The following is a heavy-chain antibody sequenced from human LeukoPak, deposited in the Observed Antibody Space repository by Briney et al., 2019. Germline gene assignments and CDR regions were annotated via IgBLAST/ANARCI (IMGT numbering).Heavy chain of an antibody. Sequence: GGSLRLSCAASGFTFSSYAMHWVRQAPGKGLEWVAVISYDGSNKYYADSVKGRFTISRDNSKNTLYLQMNSLRAEDTAVYYCTRPHVDGGYYYHQYWGQGILVTVSS. CDR2: ISYDGSNK. CDR1: GFTFSSYA. D-gene: IGHD3-22*01. CDR3: TRPHVDGGYYYHQY. V-gene: IGHV3-30-3*01. J-gene: IGHJ4*02.